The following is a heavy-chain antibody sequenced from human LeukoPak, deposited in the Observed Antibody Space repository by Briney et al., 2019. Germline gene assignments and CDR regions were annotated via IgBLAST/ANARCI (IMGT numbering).Heavy chain of an antibody. J-gene: IGHJ4*02. V-gene: IGHV3-30*02. CDR2: IRYDGSNK. D-gene: IGHD6-13*01. CDR3: AKVEYTSSWYGVGSLGC. CDR1: GFTFSSYG. Sequence: QPGGSLRLSCAASGFTFSSYGMHWVRQAPGKGLEWVAFIRYDGSNKYYADSVKGRFTISRDNSKSTLYLQMNSLRAEDTAVYYCAKVEYTSSWYGVGSLGCWGQGTLVTVSS.